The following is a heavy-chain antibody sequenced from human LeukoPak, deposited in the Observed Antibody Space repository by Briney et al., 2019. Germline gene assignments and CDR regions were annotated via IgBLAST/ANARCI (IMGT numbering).Heavy chain of an antibody. D-gene: IGHD4-17*01. J-gene: IGHJ2*01. CDR2: INWNGGST. V-gene: IGHV3-20*04. CDR1: GFTFDDYG. Sequence: GGSLRLSCAASGFTFDDYGMSWVRQAPGKGLEWVSGINWNGGSTGYTDSVKGRFTISRDNAKNSLYLQMNSLRAEDTAVYYCARGDGDYAGGYFDLWGRGTLVTVSS. CDR3: ARGDGDYAGGYFDL.